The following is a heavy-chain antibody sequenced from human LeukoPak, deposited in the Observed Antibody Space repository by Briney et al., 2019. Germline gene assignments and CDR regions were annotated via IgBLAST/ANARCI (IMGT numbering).Heavy chain of an antibody. V-gene: IGHV3-33*01. J-gene: IGHJ4*02. CDR3: ARDLSFGSLDF. CDR2: MWYDGSRE. D-gene: IGHD1-26*01. Sequence: GVSLRLSCAASGFIVSTHGMHWVRQAPSKGLEWVAGMWYDGSREDYADSVKGRFTISRDMSKNTLNLQMNSLRVEDTAMFYCARDLSFGSLDFRGQGTLVTVSS. CDR1: GFIVSTHG.